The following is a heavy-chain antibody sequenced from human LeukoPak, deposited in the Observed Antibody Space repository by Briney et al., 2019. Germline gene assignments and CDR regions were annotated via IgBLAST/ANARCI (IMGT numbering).Heavy chain of an antibody. Sequence: PSETLSLTCTVSGGSISSSGYYWGWIRQPPGKGLEWIGGIYYSGSTYYNPSFKSRVTISVDTSKNQFSLKLSSVTAADTAVYYCARRSLWFGELSLYYFDYWGQGTLVTVSS. CDR1: GGSISSSGYY. CDR2: IYYSGST. D-gene: IGHD3-10*01. CDR3: ARRSLWFGELSLYYFDY. V-gene: IGHV4-39*01. J-gene: IGHJ4*02.